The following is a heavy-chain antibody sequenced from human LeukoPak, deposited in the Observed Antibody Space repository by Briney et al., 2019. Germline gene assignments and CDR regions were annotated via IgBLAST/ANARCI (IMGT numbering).Heavy chain of an antibody. Sequence: PSETLSLTCTVSGFFIDNYYWGWLRQPAGKGLEWIGRIYSSGSTYYNPSLKSRVTISVDTSKNQFSLKLSSVTAADTAVYYCARVAIVVGCVDYWGQGTLVTVSS. CDR3: ARVAIVVGCVDY. V-gene: IGHV4-4*07. CDR1: GFFIDNYY. J-gene: IGHJ4*02. CDR2: IYSSGST. D-gene: IGHD3-22*01.